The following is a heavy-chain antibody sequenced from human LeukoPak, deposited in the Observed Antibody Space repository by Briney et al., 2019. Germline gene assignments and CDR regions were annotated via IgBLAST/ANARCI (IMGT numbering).Heavy chain of an antibody. CDR1: GGSISSYF. Sequence: SETLSLTCTVSGGSISSYFWSWIRQPPGKGLEWIAYIHYSKNTNYNPSLKSRVTISLDTSKNQFSLMLSSVTAADTAVYYCARDRRWELLHAFDIWGQGTMVTVSS. D-gene: IGHD1-26*01. V-gene: IGHV4-59*01. CDR3: ARDRRWELLHAFDI. CDR2: IHYSKNT. J-gene: IGHJ3*02.